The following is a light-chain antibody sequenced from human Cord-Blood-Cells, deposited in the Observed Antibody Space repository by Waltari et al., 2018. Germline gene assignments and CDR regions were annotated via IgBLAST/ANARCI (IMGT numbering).Light chain of an antibody. CDR3: SSYAGSNNLV. CDR2: EVS. Sequence: QSALTQPPSASGSPGQSVTISCTGTSSDVGGYHYVSLYQQHPGKAPKLTIYEVSKRPSGVPDRFSGSKSGNTASLTVSGLQAEDEADYYCSSYAGSNNLVFGGGTKLTVL. J-gene: IGLJ3*02. V-gene: IGLV2-8*01. CDR1: SSDVGGYHY.